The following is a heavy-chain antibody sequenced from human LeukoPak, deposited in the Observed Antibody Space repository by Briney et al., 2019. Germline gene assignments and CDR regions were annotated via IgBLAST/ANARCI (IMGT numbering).Heavy chain of an antibody. CDR3: ARGVHVRVYDSNPHYGHY. J-gene: IGHJ4*02. CDR2: INPRTGST. CDR1: GYTFTSYY. Sequence: ASVKVSCKASGYTFTSYYIFWVRQAPGQGLEWMGIINPRTGSTSYSQKFQGRVTMTRDMSTSTVYMELSGLRSEDTALYYCARGVHVRVYDSNPHYGHYWGQGTLVTVSS. D-gene: IGHD3-22*01. V-gene: IGHV1-46*01.